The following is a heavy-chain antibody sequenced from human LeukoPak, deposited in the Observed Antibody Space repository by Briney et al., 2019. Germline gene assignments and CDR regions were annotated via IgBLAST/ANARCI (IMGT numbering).Heavy chain of an antibody. CDR3: AKDPHSSSWYHNPPLY. J-gene: IGHJ4*02. V-gene: IGHV3-21*04. D-gene: IGHD6-13*01. CDR2: ISSSSSYI. Sequence: PGGSLRLSCAASGFTFSSYSMNWVRQAPGKGLEWVSSISSSSSYIYYADSVKGRFTISRDNAKNSLYLQMNSLRAEDTAVYYCAKDPHSSSWYHNPPLYWGQGTLVTVSS. CDR1: GFTFSSYS.